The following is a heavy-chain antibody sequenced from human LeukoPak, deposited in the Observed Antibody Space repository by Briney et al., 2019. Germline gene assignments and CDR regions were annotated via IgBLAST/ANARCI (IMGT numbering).Heavy chain of an antibody. CDR1: AGSISSSSYY. CDR3: ARHVAARRESAFDI. D-gene: IGHD6-6*01. V-gene: IGHV4-39*01. J-gene: IGHJ3*02. Sequence: PSETLSLTCTVSAGSISSSSYYWGWIRQPPGKGLEWIGSIYYSGSTYYNPSLKSRVTISVDTSKNQFSLKLSSVTAADTAVYYCARHVAARRESAFDIWGQGTMVTVSS. CDR2: IYYSGST.